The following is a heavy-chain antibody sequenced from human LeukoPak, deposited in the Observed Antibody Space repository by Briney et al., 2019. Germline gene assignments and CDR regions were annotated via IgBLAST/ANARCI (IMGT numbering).Heavy chain of an antibody. CDR1: GGSLSSYY. D-gene: IGHD3-16*02. V-gene: IGHV4-59*01. Sequence: SETLSLTCSVSGGSLSSYYSRWIRPPTEKGLEWIGYILCSGSKNYNTSLKSRVTISVDTSKNQFSLKLSSVTAADTAVYYCARDRAVYYDYVWGSYRYPYYYYYGMDVWGQGTTVTVSS. J-gene: IGHJ6*02. CDR2: ILCSGSK. CDR3: ARDRAVYYDYVWGSYRYPYYYYYGMDV.